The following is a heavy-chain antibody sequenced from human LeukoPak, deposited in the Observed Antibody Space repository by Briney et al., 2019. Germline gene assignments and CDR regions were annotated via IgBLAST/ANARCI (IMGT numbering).Heavy chain of an antibody. Sequence: PSETLSLTCTVSGGSISSGGYYWSWIRQHPGKGLEWIGYIYYGGSTYYNPSLKSRVTISVDTSKNQFSLKLSSVTAADTAVYYCARALTIGYSYGYADYWGQGTLVTVSS. CDR3: ARALTIGYSYGYADY. CDR2: IYYGGST. J-gene: IGHJ4*02. CDR1: GGSISSGGYY. V-gene: IGHV4-31*03. D-gene: IGHD5-18*01.